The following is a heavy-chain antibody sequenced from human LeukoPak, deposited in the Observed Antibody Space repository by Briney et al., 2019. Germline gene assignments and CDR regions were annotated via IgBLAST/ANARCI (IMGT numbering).Heavy chain of an antibody. D-gene: IGHD3-10*01. CDR1: GFTFSSYG. J-gene: IGHJ6*04. V-gene: IGHV3-30*18. Sequence: PGRSLRLSCAASGFTFSSYGMHWVRQAPGKGLEWVAVISYDGSNKYYADSVKGRFTISRDNSKNTLYLQMNSLRAEDTAVYYCAKVIVAWDGSGSMLYYGMDGWGKGTTVTVSS. CDR2: ISYDGSNK. CDR3: AKVIVAWDGSGSMLYYGMDG.